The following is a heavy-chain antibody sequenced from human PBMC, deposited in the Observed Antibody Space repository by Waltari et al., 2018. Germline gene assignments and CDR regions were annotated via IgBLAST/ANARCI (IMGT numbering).Heavy chain of an antibody. CDR1: GGSISSYY. Sequence: QVQLQESGPGLVKPSETLSLTCTVSGGSISSYYWSWIRQPPGKGLEWIGYIYYSGSTNYNPSLKRRVTISVDTSKNQFSLKLSSVTAADTAVYYCAREGGSSGYYDYWGQGTLVTVSS. CDR2: IYYSGST. D-gene: IGHD3-22*01. V-gene: IGHV4-59*01. CDR3: AREGGSSGYYDY. J-gene: IGHJ4*02.